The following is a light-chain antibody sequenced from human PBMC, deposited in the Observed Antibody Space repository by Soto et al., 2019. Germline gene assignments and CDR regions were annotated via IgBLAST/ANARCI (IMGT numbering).Light chain of an antibody. CDR2: GAS. J-gene: IGKJ5*01. CDR3: QQYGSSPPIT. Sequence: EIVLTQSPGPLSLSPGERATLSCRSSQSVSSSHLAWYQQKPGQAPRLLIYGASSRATGIPDRFSGSGSGTDFTLPISRLEPEDFAVYYCQQYGSSPPITFGQGTRLEIK. V-gene: IGKV3-20*01. CDR1: QSVSSSH.